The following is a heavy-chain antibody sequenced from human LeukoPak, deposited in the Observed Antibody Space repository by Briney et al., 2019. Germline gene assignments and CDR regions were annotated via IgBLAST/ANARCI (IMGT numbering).Heavy chain of an antibody. J-gene: IGHJ4*02. CDR2: ISTGGRTI. D-gene: IGHD2-15*01. Sequence: GGSLRLSCAASGFTFSSYEMNWVRQAPGTGLEWVSYISTGGRTIYYADSVKGRFTISRDNAKNSLYLQMNSLRAEDTAVYYCARAPYCSGGSRYFDYWGQGTLVTVSS. CDR3: ARAPYCSGGSRYFDY. CDR1: GFTFSSYE. V-gene: IGHV3-48*03.